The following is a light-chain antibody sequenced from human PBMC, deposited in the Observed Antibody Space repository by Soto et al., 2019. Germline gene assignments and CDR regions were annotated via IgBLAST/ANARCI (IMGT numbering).Light chain of an antibody. J-gene: IGLJ1*01. V-gene: IGLV1-40*01. CDR1: SSNIGAGYD. CDR2: DDI. CDR3: QSYDTALGGSYV. Sequence: QSLLTQPPSVSGAPGQRVTISCTGSSSNIGAGYDVHWYQQRPGTAPRLLISDDINRPSGVPDRFSGSKSRTSASLAITGLQADDEADYYCQSYDTALGGSYVFGSGTKVPVL.